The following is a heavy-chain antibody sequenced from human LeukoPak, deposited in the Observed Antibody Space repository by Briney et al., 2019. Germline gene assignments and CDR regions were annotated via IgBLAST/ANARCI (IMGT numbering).Heavy chain of an antibody. J-gene: IGHJ4*02. CDR3: ARDRYDILTGPYFDY. CDR2: ISWNSGSI. D-gene: IGHD3-9*01. V-gene: IGHV3-9*01. CDR1: GFTFDDYA. Sequence: GGSLRLSCAASGFTFDDYAMHWVRQAPGKGLEWVSGISWNSGSIGYADSVKGRFTISRDNAKNSLYLQMNSLRAEDTAVYYCARDRYDILTGPYFDYWGQGTLVTVSS.